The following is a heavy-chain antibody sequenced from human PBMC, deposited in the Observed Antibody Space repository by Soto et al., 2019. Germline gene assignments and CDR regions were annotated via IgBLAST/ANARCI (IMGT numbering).Heavy chain of an antibody. CDR3: ARWGNKYYGSGSSPYYYYGMDV. V-gene: IGHV1-69*13. J-gene: IGHJ6*02. CDR2: IIPIFGTA. D-gene: IGHD3-10*01. Sequence: GASVKVSCKASGYTFTSYGISWVRQAPGQGLEWMGGIIPIFGTANYAQKFQGRVTITADESTSTAYMELSSLRSEDTAVYYCARWGNKYYGSGSSPYYYYGMDVWGQGTTVTVSS. CDR1: GYTFTSYG.